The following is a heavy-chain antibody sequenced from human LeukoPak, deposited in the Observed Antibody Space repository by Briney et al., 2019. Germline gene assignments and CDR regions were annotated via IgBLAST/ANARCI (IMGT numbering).Heavy chain of an antibody. CDR3: ARGDPNSSSKDY. J-gene: IGHJ4*02. V-gene: IGHV1-46*01. D-gene: IGHD6-6*01. Sequence: ASVKVSCKASGYTFTNYYIHWVRQAPGQGLEWMALINPTGGSTSYAQKFQGRVTMARDTSTSTVYMELSSLTSDDTAVYFCARGDPNSSSKDYWGQGTLVTVSS. CDR2: INPTGGST. CDR1: GYTFTNYY.